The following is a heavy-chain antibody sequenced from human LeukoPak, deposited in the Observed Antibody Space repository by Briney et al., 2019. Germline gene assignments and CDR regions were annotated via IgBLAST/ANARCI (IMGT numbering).Heavy chain of an antibody. CDR1: GFTFSSYD. Sequence: GGSLRLSCAASGFTFSSYDMHWVRQATGKGLEWVSAIGTAGDTYYPGSVKGRFTISRENANNSLYLQMNSLRAGDTAVYYCARAIGPRIPRGSHTYDTNWFDPWGQGTLVTVSS. J-gene: IGHJ5*02. D-gene: IGHD5-18*01. CDR3: ARAIGPRIPRGSHTYDTNWFDP. CDR2: IGTAGDT. V-gene: IGHV3-13*01.